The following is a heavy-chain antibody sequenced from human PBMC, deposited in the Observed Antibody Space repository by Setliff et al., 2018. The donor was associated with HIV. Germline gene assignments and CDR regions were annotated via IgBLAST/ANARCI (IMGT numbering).Heavy chain of an antibody. CDR2: ILSTGERT. Sequence: PGGSLRLSCAASGFTFSNYAMSWVRQAPGEGLEWVSAILSTGERTFYADSVKGRFTISRDNSKNNVYLQMNSLRAEDTAEYYCAKELAASGLGYFDSWGRGILVTVS. CDR3: AKELAASGLGYFDS. V-gene: IGHV3-23*01. D-gene: IGHD3-22*01. CDR1: GFTFSNYA. J-gene: IGHJ4*02.